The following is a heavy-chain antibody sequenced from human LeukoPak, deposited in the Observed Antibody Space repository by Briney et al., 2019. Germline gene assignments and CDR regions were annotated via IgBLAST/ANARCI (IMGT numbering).Heavy chain of an antibody. J-gene: IGHJ4*02. CDR1: GYTFTSYG. CDR3: ASQREADYYDSSGYYYDY. V-gene: IGHV1-18*01. D-gene: IGHD3-22*01. Sequence: GASVKVSCKASGYTFTSYGISWVRQAPGQGLEWMGWISAYNGNTNCAQKLQGRVTMTTDTSTSTAYMELSSLRSEDTAVYYCASQREADYYDSSGYYYDYWGQGTLVTVSS. CDR2: ISAYNGNT.